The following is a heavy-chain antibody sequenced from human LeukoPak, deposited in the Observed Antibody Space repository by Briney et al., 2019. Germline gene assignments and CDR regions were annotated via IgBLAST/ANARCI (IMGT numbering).Heavy chain of an antibody. CDR1: GGSISSYY. CDR3: ARNPGRGNHFLTD. CDR2: FYYSGST. Sequence: SETLSFTCTVSGGSISSYYWSWLRQPPGKGLEGTGYFYYSGSTNYNPSLKSRDTISVDTSKNQFSLKLSSVTAADTAVYYCARNPGRGNHFLTDWGQGTLVTVSS. V-gene: IGHV4-59*01. D-gene: IGHD3-9*01. J-gene: IGHJ4*02.